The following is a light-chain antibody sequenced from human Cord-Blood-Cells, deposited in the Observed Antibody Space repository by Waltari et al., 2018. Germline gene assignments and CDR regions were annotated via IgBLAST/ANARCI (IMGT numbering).Light chain of an antibody. J-gene: IGKJ3*01. CDR2: WAS. CDR3: QQYYSTPT. Sequence: DIVMTQSPDSLAVSLGERATINCKSSQSVLYSSNNKNYLAWYQQKPGQPPKLLIYWASTRESGVPDRFSGSGSRTDFTLTISILQAEDVAVYYCQQYYSTPTFGPGTKVDIK. CDR1: QSVLYSSNNKNY. V-gene: IGKV4-1*01.